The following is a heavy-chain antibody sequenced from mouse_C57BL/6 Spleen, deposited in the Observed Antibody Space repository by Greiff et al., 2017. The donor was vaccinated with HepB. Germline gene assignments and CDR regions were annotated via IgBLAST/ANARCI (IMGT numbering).Heavy chain of an antibody. V-gene: IGHV14-2*01. CDR3: AFYYGSSYNYFDD. CDR1: GFNIKDYY. D-gene: IGHD1-1*01. J-gene: IGHJ2*01. CDR2: IDPEDGET. Sequence: EVKLQESGAELVKPGASVKLSCTASGFNIKDYYMHWVKQRTEQGLEWIGRIDPEDGETKYAPKFPGKATITADTSSNTAYLQLISLTSEDTAVYYFAFYYGSSYNYFDDWGQGTTLTVSS.